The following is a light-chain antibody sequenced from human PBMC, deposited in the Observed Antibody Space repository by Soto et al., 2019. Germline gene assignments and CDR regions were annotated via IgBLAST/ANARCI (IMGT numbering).Light chain of an antibody. V-gene: IGKV3-20*01. J-gene: IGKJ4*01. CDR2: GAS. CDR3: HQYGGSPRVT. CDR1: QSVSSNY. Sequence: EIVLTQSPGTLSLSPGERATLSCRASQSVSSNYLAWYQQKPVQAPRLLIYGASSRATGIPDRFSGSGSGTDFSLTISRLETEDFAVYYCHQYGGSPRVTFGGGTKVEIK.